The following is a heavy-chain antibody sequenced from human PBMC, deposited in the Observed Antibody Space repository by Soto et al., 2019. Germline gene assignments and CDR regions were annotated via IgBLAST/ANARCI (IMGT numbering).Heavy chain of an antibody. Sequence: QLQLQESGPGLVKPSETLSLTCTVSGGSISSSSYYWGWLRQPPGKGLEWIGSIYYSRSTYYNPSLNMRVTISVDTSKNQFALKLSSVTAADTAVYYCAGWGGYVDYYYYGMDVWGQGTTVTVSS. V-gene: IGHV4-39*01. J-gene: IGHJ6*02. CDR3: AGWGGYVDYYYYGMDV. D-gene: IGHD5-12*01. CDR2: IYYSRST. CDR1: GGSISSSSYY.